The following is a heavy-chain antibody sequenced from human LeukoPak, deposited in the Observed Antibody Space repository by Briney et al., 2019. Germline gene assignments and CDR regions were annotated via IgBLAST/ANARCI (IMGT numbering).Heavy chain of an antibody. CDR3: ARWGDNFGSGSYTLYYYYMDV. CDR2: IIPIFGTA. CDR1: GGTFSSYA. J-gene: IGHJ6*03. V-gene: IGHV1-69*05. D-gene: IGHD3-10*01. Sequence: GASVKVSCKASGGTFSSYAISWVRQAPGQGLEWMGGIIPIFGTANYAQKFQGRVSMTRNTSTSTAYMELSSLRSEDTAVYYCARWGDNFGSGSYTLYYYYMDVWGKGTTVTVSS.